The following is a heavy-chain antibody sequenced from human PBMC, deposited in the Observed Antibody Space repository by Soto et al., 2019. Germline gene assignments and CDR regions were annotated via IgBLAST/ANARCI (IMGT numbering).Heavy chain of an antibody. J-gene: IGHJ4*02. Sequence: ASVKVSCKASGYTFTSYDIKWVRQATGQGLEWMGWMNPNSGNTGYEQKFQGRVTMTRNTSISTAYMELGSLRSEDTAVYYCARWIRYCSSTSCYKRIDYWGQGTLVTVSS. CDR3: ARWIRYCSSTSCYKRIDY. CDR1: GYTFTSYD. D-gene: IGHD2-2*02. CDR2: MNPNSGNT. V-gene: IGHV1-8*01.